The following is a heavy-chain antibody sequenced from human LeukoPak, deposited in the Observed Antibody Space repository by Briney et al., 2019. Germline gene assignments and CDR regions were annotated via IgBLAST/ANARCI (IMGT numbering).Heavy chain of an antibody. CDR2: IYHSGST. V-gene: IGHV4-4*02. D-gene: IGHD3-16*01. CDR1: GGSISSSNW. J-gene: IGHJ4*02. CDR3: ARPSSTAPPYYYDL. Sequence: PSGTLSLTCAVSGGSISSSNWWSWVRQPPGKGLEWIGEIYHSGSTNYNPSLKSRVTISVDKSKNQFSLKLSSVTAADTAVYYCARPSSTAPPYYYDLWGRGTLVTVSS.